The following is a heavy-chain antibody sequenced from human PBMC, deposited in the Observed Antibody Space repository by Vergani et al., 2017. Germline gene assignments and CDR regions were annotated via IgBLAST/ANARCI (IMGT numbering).Heavy chain of an antibody. CDR3: ARGGGAAAGRGYYYYYMDV. CDR1: GCTFSSYA. Sequence: QVQLVQSGAEVKKPGSSVKVSCKASGCTFSSYAISWVRQAPGQGLEWMGGIIPIFGTANYAQKFQGRVTITADESTSTAYMELSSLRSEDTAVYYCARGGGAAAGRGYYYYYMDVWGKGTTVTVSS. J-gene: IGHJ6*03. CDR2: IIPIFGTA. V-gene: IGHV1-69*01. D-gene: IGHD6-13*01.